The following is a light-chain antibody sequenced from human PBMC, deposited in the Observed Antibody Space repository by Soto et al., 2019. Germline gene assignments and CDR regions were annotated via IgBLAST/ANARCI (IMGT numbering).Light chain of an antibody. J-gene: IGLJ7*01. CDR2: EVS. V-gene: IGLV2-14*01. CDR3: SSYTTSGTPV. CDR1: SSDVGGYNY. Sequence: QSALTQPASVSGSPGQSITISCTGTSSDVGGYNYLSWYQQHPGKAPRVMIYEVSNRPSGVSNRFSGSKSGNTAPLTISGLQAEDEADYFCSSYTTSGTPVFGGGTQLTVL.